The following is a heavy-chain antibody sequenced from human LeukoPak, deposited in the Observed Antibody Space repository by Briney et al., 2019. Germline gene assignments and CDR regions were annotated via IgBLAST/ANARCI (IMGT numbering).Heavy chain of an antibody. CDR3: ARNRDGIDY. CDR1: GGSISSYY. Sequence: SETLCLTCTVSGGSISSYYWSWIRQLAGKGLEWIGRIYTSGSTNYTPSLKSRVTMSLDTSKNQFSLELSSVAAADTAVYYCARNRDGIDYWGQGTLVTVSS. D-gene: IGHD2/OR15-2a*01. CDR2: IYTSGST. J-gene: IGHJ4*02. V-gene: IGHV4-4*07.